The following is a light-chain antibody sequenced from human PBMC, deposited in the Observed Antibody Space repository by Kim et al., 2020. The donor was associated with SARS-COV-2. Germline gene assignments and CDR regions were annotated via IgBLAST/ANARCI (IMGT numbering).Light chain of an antibody. Sequence: ASVKITCTLTSGHSSYAIAWHQQQPEKGPRYLMKLNTDGSHNKGDGIPDRFSGSSSGAERYLTISSLQSEDEADYYCQTWGTGIVVFGGGTQLTVL. J-gene: IGLJ2*01. CDR1: SGHSSYA. V-gene: IGLV4-69*01. CDR3: QTWGTGIVV. CDR2: LNTDGSH.